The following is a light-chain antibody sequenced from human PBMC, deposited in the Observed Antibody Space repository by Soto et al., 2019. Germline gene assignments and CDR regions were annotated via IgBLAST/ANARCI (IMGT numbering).Light chain of an antibody. Sequence: QSALTQPPSASGSPGQSVTISCTGTSSDVGGYNYVSWYQQHPGKAPKLMIYEVSKRPSGVPDRFSGSKSDSTASLTGSGLQAEDEADYYCSSYAGRNTVVFGGGTKLTVL. V-gene: IGLV2-8*01. CDR1: SSDVGGYNY. CDR2: EVS. J-gene: IGLJ2*01. CDR3: SSYAGRNTVV.